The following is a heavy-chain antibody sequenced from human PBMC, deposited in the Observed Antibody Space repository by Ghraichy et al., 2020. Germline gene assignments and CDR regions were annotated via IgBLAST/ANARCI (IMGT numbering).Heavy chain of an antibody. CDR1: GGSISSLY. CDR3: ARSRRGPRGRGVVEVVPYIEK. Sequence: SETLSLTCSVSGGSISSLYWSWIRQPPGKRLEWIGYIYFGGNTNYNPSLKSRVTISEDTSKNQFSLKLSSVTAADTAVYYCARSRRGPRGRGVVEVVPYIEKWGQGALVTVSS. J-gene: IGHJ1*01. CDR2: IYFGGNT. D-gene: IGHD2-15*01. V-gene: IGHV4-59*01.